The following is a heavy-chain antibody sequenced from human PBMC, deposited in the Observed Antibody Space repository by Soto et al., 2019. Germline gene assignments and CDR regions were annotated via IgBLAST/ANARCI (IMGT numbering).Heavy chain of an antibody. V-gene: IGHV2-5*02. CDR3: VHRDIDTDGAFDY. Sequence: QITLRESGPTLVKPTQTLTLTCTFSGFLFNTRGVDVGWIRQPPGKALEWLAFMYWDDDKRYSPSLKTRLTITKDASRNQVVLTMTNMDPVDTATYYCVHRDIDTDGAFDYWGQGTLVTVSS. CDR1: GFLFNTRGVD. CDR2: MYWDDDK. D-gene: IGHD3-10*01. J-gene: IGHJ4*02.